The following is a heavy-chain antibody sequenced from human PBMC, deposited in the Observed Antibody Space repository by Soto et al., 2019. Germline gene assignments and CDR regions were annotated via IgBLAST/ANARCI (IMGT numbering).Heavy chain of an antibody. CDR2: VYPGDSDT. D-gene: IGHD3-3*01. V-gene: IGHV5-51*01. Sequence: PGESLKISCKASGYSFSSYWIAWVRQMPGRGLEWMGVVYPGDSDTRYSPSFEGLVTISVDRSINTAYLQWGSLKASDTAMYYCARHEPRTILGVVLTAGMDVWGQGTTVPVSS. J-gene: IGHJ6*02. CDR1: GYSFSSYW. CDR3: ARHEPRTILGVVLTAGMDV.